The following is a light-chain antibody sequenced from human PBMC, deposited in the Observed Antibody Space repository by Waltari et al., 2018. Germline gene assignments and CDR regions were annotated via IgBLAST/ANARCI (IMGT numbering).Light chain of an antibody. CDR1: GSHIGAGYD. V-gene: IGLV1-40*01. CDR2: GNN. CDR3: QSYDRSLSVV. J-gene: IGLJ2*01. Sequence: QSALTQPPPVSGAPGQRVTISCTGSGSHIGAGYDVHWYQQFPGTVPKLLLSGNNNRPSGVPDRFSASKTGTSASLAITGLQAEDEADYYCQSYDRSLSVVFGGGTKLTVL.